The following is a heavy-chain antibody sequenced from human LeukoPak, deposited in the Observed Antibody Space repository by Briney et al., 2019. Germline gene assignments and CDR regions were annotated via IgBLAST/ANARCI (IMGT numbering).Heavy chain of an antibody. CDR3: ARDRRRYCTNGVCFLGGY. V-gene: IGHV1-18*01. CDR1: GYTFTSYG. CDR2: ISAYNGNT. Sequence: ASVKVSCKASGYTFTSYGISWVRQAPGQGLEWMGWISAYNGNTNYAQKLQGRVTMITDTSTSTAYMELRSLRSDDTAVYYCARDRRRYCTNGVCFLGGYWGQGTLVTVSS. D-gene: IGHD2-8*01. J-gene: IGHJ4*02.